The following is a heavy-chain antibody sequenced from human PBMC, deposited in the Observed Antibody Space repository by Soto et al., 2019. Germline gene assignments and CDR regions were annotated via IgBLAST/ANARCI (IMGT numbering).Heavy chain of an antibody. J-gene: IGHJ4*02. V-gene: IGHV3-23*01. Sequence: LRLSCAASGFTFSSYAMSWVRQAPGKGLEWVSAISGSGGSTYYADSVKGRFTISRDNAKNSLYLQMNSLRAEDTAVYYCARQLIGTVDYWGQGTLVTVSS. CDR2: ISGSGGST. CDR1: GFTFSSYA. D-gene: IGHD2-2*01. CDR3: ARQLIGTVDY.